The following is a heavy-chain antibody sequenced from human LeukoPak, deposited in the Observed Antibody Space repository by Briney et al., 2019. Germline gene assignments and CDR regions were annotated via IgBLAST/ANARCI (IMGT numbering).Heavy chain of an antibody. D-gene: IGHD1-26*01. J-gene: IGHJ4*02. CDR2: IYPGGSDT. V-gene: IGHV5-51*01. Sequence: GESLKISCRGSGYSFTNYWIGWVRQMPGKGLEWMGIIYPGGSDTRYSPSFQGQVTISADKSFSTAYLQWSSPKASVTAVYYCARHHSGSYLDFWGQGTLVSVSS. CDR3: ARHHSGSYLDF. CDR1: GYSFTNYW.